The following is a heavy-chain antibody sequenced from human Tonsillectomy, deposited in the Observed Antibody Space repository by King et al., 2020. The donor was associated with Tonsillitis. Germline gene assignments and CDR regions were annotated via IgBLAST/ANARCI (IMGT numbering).Heavy chain of an antibody. Sequence: VTLQESGPALVKPTQTLTLTCTFSGFSLSTSGMCVSWIRQPPGKALEWLALIDWDDDKYYSTSLKTRLTISKDTSKNQVVLTMTNMDPVDTATYYCARICSSTGCHGGMDVWGQGTTVTVSS. CDR1: GFSLSTSGMC. D-gene: IGHD2-2*01. CDR3: ARICSSTGCHGGMDV. V-gene: IGHV2-70*01. J-gene: IGHJ6*02. CDR2: IDWDDDK.